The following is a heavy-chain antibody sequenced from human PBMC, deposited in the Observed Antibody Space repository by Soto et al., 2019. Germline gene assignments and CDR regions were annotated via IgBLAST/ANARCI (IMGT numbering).Heavy chain of an antibody. CDR1: GFTVNSYS. D-gene: IGHD2-15*01. CDR3: ARAYCSGGSCYFLAYAFDI. Sequence: PGGCLRISSAACGFTVNSYSMNWVRKAPGKGLEWVSSISSSSSYIYYADSVKGRFTISRDNAKNSLYLQMNSLRAEDTAVYYCARAYCSGGSCYFLAYAFDIWGQGTMVTVSS. V-gene: IGHV3-21*01. J-gene: IGHJ3*02. CDR2: ISSSSSYI.